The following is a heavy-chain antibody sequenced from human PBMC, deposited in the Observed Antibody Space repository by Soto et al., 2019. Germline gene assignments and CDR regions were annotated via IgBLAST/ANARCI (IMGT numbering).Heavy chain of an antibody. CDR3: AKDLSGRADV. J-gene: IGHJ6*02. CDR2: MNEDGSTT. Sequence: SGGSLRLSCVDSEFTFSSYWMHWVRQVQGKGLVWVSRMNEDGSTTDYADSVKGQFTISRDNARNTLYLRMHSLRAKDTDVYYFAKDLSGRADVWGQGTTVTVSS. D-gene: IGHD3-10*01. V-gene: IGHV3-74*01. CDR1: EFTFSSYW.